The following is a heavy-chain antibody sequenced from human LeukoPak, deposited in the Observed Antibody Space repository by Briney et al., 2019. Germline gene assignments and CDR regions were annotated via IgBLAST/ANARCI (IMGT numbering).Heavy chain of an antibody. CDR3: ARAFYPGYYSYMAV. D-gene: IGHD3-3*02. J-gene: IGHJ6*03. CDR2: IYYSGST. CDR1: GGSIRSSTDY. Sequence: SETLSLTCTVSGGSIRSSTDYWGWIRQPPGKGLEWIGYIYYSGSTNYNPSLKSRVTISVDTSKNQFSLKLSSVTAADTAVYYCARAFYPGYYSYMAVWGKGTTVTVSS. V-gene: IGHV4-61*05.